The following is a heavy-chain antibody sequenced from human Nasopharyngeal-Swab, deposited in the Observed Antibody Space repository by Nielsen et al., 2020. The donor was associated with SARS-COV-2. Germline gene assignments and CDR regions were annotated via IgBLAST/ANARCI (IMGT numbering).Heavy chain of an antibody. D-gene: IGHD3-16*01. CDR1: GFTFSDYY. Sequence: GESLKISCAASGFTFSDYYMAWIRQAPGKGLEWVAVISYDGSNKYYADSVKGRFTISRDNSKNTLYLQMNSLRAEDTAVYYCARDMPLFGGVIDYWGQGTLVTVSS. CDR2: ISYDGSNK. J-gene: IGHJ4*02. CDR3: ARDMPLFGGVIDY. V-gene: IGHV3-30*03.